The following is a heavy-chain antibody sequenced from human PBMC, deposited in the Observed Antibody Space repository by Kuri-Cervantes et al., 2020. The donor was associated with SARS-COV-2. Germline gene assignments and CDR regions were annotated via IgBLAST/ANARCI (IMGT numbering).Heavy chain of an antibody. CDR3: AREGLMGTMDY. CDR1: GGSISSYY. CDR2: IYYSGST. J-gene: IGHJ4*02. V-gene: IGHV4-59*12. Sequence: ESLKISCTVSGGSISSYYWSWIRQPPGKGLEWIGYIYYSGSTNYNPSLKSRVTISVGTSKNQFSLKLSSVTAADTAVYYCAREGLMGTMDYWGQGTLVTVSS. D-gene: IGHD2-8*01.